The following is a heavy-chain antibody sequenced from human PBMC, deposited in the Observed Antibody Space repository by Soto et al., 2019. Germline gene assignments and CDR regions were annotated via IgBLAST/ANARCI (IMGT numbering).Heavy chain of an antibody. CDR1: GFTFEDYA. Sequence: EVQLVESGGGVVHPGGSLRLSCSASGFTFEDYAVHWVRQSLGKGPEWISLINADGSDTYYADSVKGRFTISRDNRKGSFYLQMNSLRLEDTAIYYCAKARFYFDSSPFDSWGQGTLVTVTS. J-gene: IGHJ4*02. CDR2: INADGSDT. D-gene: IGHD3-22*01. CDR3: AKARFYFDSSPFDS. V-gene: IGHV3-43*02.